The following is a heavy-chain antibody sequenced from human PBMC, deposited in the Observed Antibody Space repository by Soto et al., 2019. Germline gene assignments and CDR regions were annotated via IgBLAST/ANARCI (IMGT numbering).Heavy chain of an antibody. CDR3: ANLATTGAYFDY. D-gene: IGHD1-1*01. V-gene: IGHV3-9*01. J-gene: IGHJ4*02. Sequence: EVQLVESGGGLVQPGRSLRLSCAASGFTFDDYAMHWVRQTPGKGLEWVSGISWNSGSIGYADSVKGRFTISRDNAKNSMYLQVSSLSAEDTALDYCANLATTGAYFDYWGQVTLVTVSS. CDR1: GFTFDDYA. CDR2: ISWNSGSI.